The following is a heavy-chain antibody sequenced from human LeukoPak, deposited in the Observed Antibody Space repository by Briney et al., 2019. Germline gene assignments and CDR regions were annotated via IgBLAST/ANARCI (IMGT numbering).Heavy chain of an antibody. CDR2: IIPILGIA. V-gene: IGHV1-69*04. D-gene: IGHD4-17*01. J-gene: IGHJ1*01. CDR1: GDTFSSYA. Sequence: SVKVSCKASGDTFSSYAISWVRQAPGQGLEWMGRIIPILGIANYAQKFQGRVTITADKSTSTAYMELSSLRSEDTAVYYCARSYDYGDYVTRGQHWGQGTLVTVSS. CDR3: ARSYDYGDYVTRGQH.